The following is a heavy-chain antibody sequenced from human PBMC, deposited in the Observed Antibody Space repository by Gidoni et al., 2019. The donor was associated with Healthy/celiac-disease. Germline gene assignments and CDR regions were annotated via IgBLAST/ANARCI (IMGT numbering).Heavy chain of an antibody. D-gene: IGHD6-19*01. CDR1: GGSISSYY. J-gene: IGHJ3*02. Sequence: QVQLQESGPGLVKPSETLSLTCTVSGGSISSYYWSWIRQPPGKGLEWIGYIYYSGSTNYNPSLKSRVTISVDTSKNQFSLKLSSVTAADTAVYDGARYEVAVPHDAFDIWGQGTMVTVSS. V-gene: IGHV4-59*08. CDR2: IYYSGST. CDR3: ARYEVAVPHDAFDI.